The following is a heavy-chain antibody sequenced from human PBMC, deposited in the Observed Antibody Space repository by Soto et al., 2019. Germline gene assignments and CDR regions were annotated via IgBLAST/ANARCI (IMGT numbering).Heavy chain of an antibody. J-gene: IGHJ6*02. CDR3: ARTTAYGDYYYYGMDV. CDR1: GYSFTSYW. V-gene: IGHV5-51*01. D-gene: IGHD4-17*01. Sequence: LGESLKISCKGSGYSFTSYWIGWVRQMPGKGLEWMGIIYPGDSDTRYSPSFQGQVTISADKSISTAYLQWSSLKASDTAMYYCARTTAYGDYYYYGMDVWGQGTTVTVSS. CDR2: IYPGDSDT.